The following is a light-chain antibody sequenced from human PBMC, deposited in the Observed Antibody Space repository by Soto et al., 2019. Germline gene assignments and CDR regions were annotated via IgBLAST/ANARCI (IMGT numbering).Light chain of an antibody. Sequence: IRLTQSPSSLSASVGDTVSITCRASQTVSRYLNWYQQKSGTAPKLLIYAASTLHTGVPSRFSGRGSGTDFTLTINNLQREDFADYFCQQTYSNLWTFGQGTKVDI. V-gene: IGKV1-39*01. CDR1: QTVSRY. CDR3: QQTYSNLWT. CDR2: AAS. J-gene: IGKJ1*01.